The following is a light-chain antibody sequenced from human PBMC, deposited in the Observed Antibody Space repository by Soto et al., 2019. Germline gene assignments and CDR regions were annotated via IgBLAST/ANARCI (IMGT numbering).Light chain of an antibody. CDR3: QQYNSYSRP. V-gene: IGKV1-5*01. CDR1: QSISSW. Sequence: DIQMTQSPSTLSASVGDRVTITCRASQSISSWLAWYQQKPGKAPKLLIYDASSLESGVPSRFSGSGSGTKFTLTISNLQPGDFATYYCQQYNSYSRPFGQGTKVDIK. CDR2: DAS. J-gene: IGKJ1*01.